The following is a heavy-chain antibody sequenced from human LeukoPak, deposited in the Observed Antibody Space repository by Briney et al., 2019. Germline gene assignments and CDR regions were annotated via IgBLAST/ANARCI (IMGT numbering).Heavy chain of an antibody. CDR3: AREAVGYCSSTSCSNWFDP. Sequence: GGSLRRSCAASGFTFSSYAMHWVRQAPGKGLEWVAVISYDGSNKYYADSVKGRFTISRDNSKNTLYLQMNSLRAEDTAVYYCAREAVGYCSSTSCSNWFDPWGQGTLVTVSS. CDR2: ISYDGSNK. CDR1: GFTFSSYA. J-gene: IGHJ5*02. V-gene: IGHV3-30-3*01. D-gene: IGHD2-2*01.